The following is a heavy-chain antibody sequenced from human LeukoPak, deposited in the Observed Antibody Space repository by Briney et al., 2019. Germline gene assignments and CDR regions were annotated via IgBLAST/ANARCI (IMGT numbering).Heavy chain of an antibody. CDR1: GGSFSGYY. V-gene: IGHV4-34*01. CDR2: INHSGST. J-gene: IGHJ4*02. Sequence: PSETLSLTCAVYGGSFSGYYWSWIRQPPGKGLEWIGEINHSGSTNYNPSLKSRVTISVDTSKNKFSLKLSYVTAADTAVYYCARGLGGYDKKLFDYWGQGTLVTVSS. CDR3: ARGLGGYDKKLFDY. D-gene: IGHD5-12*01.